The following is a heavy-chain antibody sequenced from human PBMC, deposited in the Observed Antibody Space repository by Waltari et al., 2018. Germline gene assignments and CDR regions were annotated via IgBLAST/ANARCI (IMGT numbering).Heavy chain of an antibody. Sequence: QVQLVQSESELKKPGPAVKIACKASGYTFQNFAIDWLRQAPGQGLEWMGWISTATGNPTYARDFTGRFDFSLDTSVSTAYLQISSLKTEDTAVYFCARDRVVGATDWGYWGQGTLVTVSS. CDR1: GYTFQNFA. CDR3: ARDRVVGATDWGY. V-gene: IGHV7-4-1*02. D-gene: IGHD1-26*01. CDR2: ISTATGNP. J-gene: IGHJ4*02.